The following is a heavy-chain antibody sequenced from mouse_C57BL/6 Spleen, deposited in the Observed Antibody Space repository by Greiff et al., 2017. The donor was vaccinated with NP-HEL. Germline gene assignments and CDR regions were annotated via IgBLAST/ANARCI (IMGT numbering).Heavy chain of an antibody. CDR1: GYAFSSSW. J-gene: IGHJ4*01. CDR2: IYPGDGDT. D-gene: IGHD2-5*01. V-gene: IGHV1-82*01. CDR3: AGSNYGYYAMDY. Sequence: QVQLKESGPELVKPGASVKISCKASGYAFSSSWMNWVKQRPGKGLEWIGRIYPGDGDTNYNGKFKGKATLTADKSSSTAYMQLSSLTSEDSAVYFCAGSNYGYYAMDYWGQGTSVTVSS.